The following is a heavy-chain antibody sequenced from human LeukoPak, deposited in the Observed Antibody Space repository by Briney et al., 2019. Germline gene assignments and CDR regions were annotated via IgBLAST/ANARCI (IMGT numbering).Heavy chain of an antibody. J-gene: IGHJ4*02. V-gene: IGHV3-23*01. Sequence: HPGGSLRLSCAASGFTFSSYAMSWVRQAPGKGLEWVSAISGSGGSTYYADSVKGRFTISRDISKNTLYLQMNSLRAEDTAVYYCAKQHIVVVTATHDYWGQGTLVTVSS. D-gene: IGHD2-21*02. CDR1: GFTFSSYA. CDR2: ISGSGGST. CDR3: AKQHIVVVTATHDY.